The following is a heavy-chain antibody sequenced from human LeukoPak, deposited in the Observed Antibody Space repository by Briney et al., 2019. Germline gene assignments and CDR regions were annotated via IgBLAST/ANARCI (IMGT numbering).Heavy chain of an antibody. J-gene: IGHJ4*02. V-gene: IGHV3-7*01. CDR3: ARDLNYFDY. Sequence: GGSLRLSCAVSGFTLSSFWMTCVRQAPEKGLEWVANIKQDGSEKYYVDSVRGRFTISRDNATNPLYLQMNSLRAEDTAVYYCARDLNYFDYWGQGTLVTVSS. CDR1: GFTLSSFW. CDR2: IKQDGSEK.